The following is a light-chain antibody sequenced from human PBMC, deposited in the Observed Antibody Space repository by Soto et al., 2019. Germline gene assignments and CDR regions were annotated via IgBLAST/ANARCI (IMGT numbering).Light chain of an antibody. CDR3: QVWASTAEFFD. V-gene: IGLV3-21*02. CDR2: DAT. J-gene: IGLJ1*01. Sequence: SYTRTRPPSVSVYPGQTAKIASGRDKIGSKIVHWYKQRPGQAPVAVVFDATDRPSGIPDRISASRSGDTATLTISRVDAGDEADYYCQVWASTAEFFDFGSGTKV. CDR1: KIGSKI.